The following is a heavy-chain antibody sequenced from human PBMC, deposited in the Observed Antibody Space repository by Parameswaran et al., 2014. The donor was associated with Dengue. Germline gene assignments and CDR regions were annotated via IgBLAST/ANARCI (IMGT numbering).Heavy chain of an antibody. CDR2: INPNSGGT. V-gene: IGHV1-2*04. Sequence: WVRQAPGQGLEWMGWINPNSGGTNYAQKFQGWVTMTRDTSISTAYMELSRLRSDDTAVYYCARAQTQNYYYYGMDVWGQGTTVTVSS. J-gene: IGHJ6*02. CDR3: ARAQTQNYYYYGMDV.